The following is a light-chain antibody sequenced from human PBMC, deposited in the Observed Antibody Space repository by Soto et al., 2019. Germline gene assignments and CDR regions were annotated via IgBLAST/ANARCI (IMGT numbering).Light chain of an antibody. CDR1: QSVSNY. CDR3: QQYSRWPRET. V-gene: IGKV3-11*01. J-gene: IGKJ3*01. CDR2: EAS. Sequence: PGDRVTLSCRASQSVSNYLSWYQQKPGQAPRLLIYEASKRATGIPARFSGSGSGTDFTLTISSLETEDFVVYFCQQYSRWPRETFGPGTKVDIK.